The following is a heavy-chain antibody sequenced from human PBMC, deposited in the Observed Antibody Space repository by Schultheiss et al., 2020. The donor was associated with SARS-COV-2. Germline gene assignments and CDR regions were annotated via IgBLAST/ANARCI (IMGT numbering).Heavy chain of an antibody. CDR1: GGSFSGYY. V-gene: IGHV4-34*01. D-gene: IGHD2-15*01. Sequence: GSLRLSCAVYGGSFSGYYWSWIRQPPGKGLEWIGEINHSGSTNYNPSLKSRVTISVDTSKNQFSLKLSSVTAADTAVYYCARGSQDIVVVVAAPRYNWFDPWGQGALVTGSS. CDR3: ARGSQDIVVVVAAPRYNWFDP. CDR2: INHSGST. J-gene: IGHJ5*02.